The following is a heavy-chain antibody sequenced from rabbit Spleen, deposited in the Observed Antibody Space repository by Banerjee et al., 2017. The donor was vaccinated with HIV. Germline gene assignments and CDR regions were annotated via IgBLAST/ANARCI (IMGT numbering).Heavy chain of an antibody. D-gene: IGHD4-1*01. Sequence: QSLEESGGDLVKPGASLTLTCTASGFSFSRSYYMCWVRQAPGKGLEWIACIYAGSSGSTYYASWAKGRFTISKTSSTTVTLQMTSLTAADTATYFCARETSSGWGVVSFYFNLWGPGTLVTVS. CDR3: ARETSSGWGVVSFYFNL. CDR1: GFSFSRSYY. V-gene: IGHV1S40*01. CDR2: IYAGSSGST. J-gene: IGHJ4*01.